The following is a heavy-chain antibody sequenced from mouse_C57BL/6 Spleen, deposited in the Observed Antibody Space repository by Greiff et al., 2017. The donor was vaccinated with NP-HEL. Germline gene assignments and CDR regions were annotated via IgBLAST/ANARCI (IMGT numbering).Heavy chain of an antibody. CDR1: GFTFSSYA. V-gene: IGHV5-4*01. CDR2: ISDGGSYT. D-gene: IGHD2-4*01. Sequence: EVQGVESGGGLVKPGGSLKLSCAASGFTFSSYAMSWVRQTPEKRLEWVATISDGGSYTYYPDNVKGRFTISRDNAKNNLYLQMSHLKSEDTAMYYCARDKAMITTYYFDYWGQGTTLTVSS. J-gene: IGHJ2*01. CDR3: ARDKAMITTYYFDY.